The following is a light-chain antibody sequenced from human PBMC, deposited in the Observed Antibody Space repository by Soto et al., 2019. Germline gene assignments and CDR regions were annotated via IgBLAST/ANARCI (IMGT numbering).Light chain of an antibody. CDR3: QQYNSWWT. Sequence: EILMTQSPATLSVSPGERSTLSCRASQSVSSNLAWYQQKPGQAPRLLIHGTFTRATGIPARFTGSGSGTEFTLTISSLQFDDSAVYYCQQYNSWWTFGQGTKVDIK. J-gene: IGKJ1*01. CDR1: QSVSSN. V-gene: IGKV3-15*01. CDR2: GTF.